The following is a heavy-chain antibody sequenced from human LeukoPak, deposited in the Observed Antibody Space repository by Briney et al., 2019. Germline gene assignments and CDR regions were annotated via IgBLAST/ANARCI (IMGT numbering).Heavy chain of an antibody. V-gene: IGHV3-21*06. Sequence: GGSLRLSCAASGFTFSSYSMNWVRQAPGEGLEWVSAISSSSRYIFYADSVKGRFTISRDNANVLYLQMNSLRAEDTAVYYCARDQEPKMRLGYCRGGSCYPDYWGQGTLVTVSS. CDR1: GFTFSSYS. CDR2: ISSSSRYI. D-gene: IGHD2-15*01. J-gene: IGHJ4*02. CDR3: ARDQEPKMRLGYCRGGSCYPDY.